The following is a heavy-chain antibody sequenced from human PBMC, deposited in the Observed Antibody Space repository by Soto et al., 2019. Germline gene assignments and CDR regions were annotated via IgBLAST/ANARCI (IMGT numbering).Heavy chain of an antibody. CDR2: INTAADT. J-gene: IGHJ3*02. D-gene: IGHD4-4*01. CDR3: ARVQYDAYDI. V-gene: IGHV3-13*01. CDR1: GFTFSSHD. Sequence: PGGSLRLSCAASGFTFSSHDMHWVRQATGKGLEWVSAINTAADTYYPGSVKGRFTISRENAKNSLYLQMTSLRAVDTAIYYCARVQYDAYDIWGQGTMVTVSS.